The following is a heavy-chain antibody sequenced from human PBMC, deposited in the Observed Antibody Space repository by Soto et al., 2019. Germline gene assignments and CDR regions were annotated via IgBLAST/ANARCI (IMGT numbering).Heavy chain of an antibody. D-gene: IGHD5-12*01. V-gene: IGHV3-30-3*01. CDR1: GFTFSSYA. Sequence: QVQLVESGGGVVQPGRSLRLSCAASGFTFSSYAMHWVRQAPGKGLEWVAVISYDGSNKYYADSVKGRFTISRDNSKNTLYLQMNSLRAEDKAVYYCAREASSLFIVATIGGFDPWGQGTLVTVSS. CDR2: ISYDGSNK. J-gene: IGHJ5*02. CDR3: AREASSLFIVATIGGFDP.